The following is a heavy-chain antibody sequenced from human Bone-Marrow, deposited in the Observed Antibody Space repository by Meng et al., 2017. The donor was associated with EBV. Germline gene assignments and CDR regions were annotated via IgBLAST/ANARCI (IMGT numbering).Heavy chain of an antibody. CDR2: MNPNSGNT. D-gene: IGHD4-17*01. CDR3: ARGSDYGDYQPLGY. Sequence: VKKLGGRWKVPCKASGYTFTSYDINWVRQATGQGLEWMGWMNPNSGNTGYAQKFQGRVTMTRNTSISTAYMELSSLRSEDTAVYYCARGSDYGDYQPLGYWGQGTLVTVSS. J-gene: IGHJ4*02. V-gene: IGHV1-8*01. CDR1: GYTFTSYD.